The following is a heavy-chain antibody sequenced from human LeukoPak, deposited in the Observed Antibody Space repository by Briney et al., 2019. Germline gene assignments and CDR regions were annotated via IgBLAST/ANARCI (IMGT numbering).Heavy chain of an antibody. CDR2: ISYDGSNK. CDR3: ARNTVGGPPSY. V-gene: IGHV3-30*04. D-gene: IGHD2-15*01. J-gene: IGHJ4*02. CDR1: GFTFSSYA. Sequence: GGSLRLSCAASGFTFSSYAMHWVRQAPGKGLEWVAVISYDGSNKYYADSVKGRFTISRDNSKNTLYLQMNSLRAEDTAVYYCARNTVGGPPSYWGQGTLVTVSS.